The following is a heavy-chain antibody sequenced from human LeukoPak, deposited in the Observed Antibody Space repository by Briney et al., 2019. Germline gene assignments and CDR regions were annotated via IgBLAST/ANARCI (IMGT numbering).Heavy chain of an antibody. CDR1: GYTFTGYY. J-gene: IGHJ5*02. CDR2: INPNSGGT. CDR3: AREIPIQMTTVTTHNWSDP. V-gene: IGHV1-2*02. D-gene: IGHD4-17*01. Sequence: ASVKVSCKASGYTFTGYYMHWVRQAPGQGLEGMGWINPNSGGTNYAQKCQGRVTMTRDTSISTASMELSRMRSDDTAVYYCAREIPIQMTTVTTHNWSDPWGQGNLVTASS.